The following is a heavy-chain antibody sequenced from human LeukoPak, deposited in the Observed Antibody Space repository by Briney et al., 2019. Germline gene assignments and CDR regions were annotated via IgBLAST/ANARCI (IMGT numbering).Heavy chain of an antibody. J-gene: IGHJ5*02. Sequence: ASVKVSCKASGYTFTSYDINWVRQATGQGLELMGWMNPNSGNTGYAQKFQGRVTMTRNTSISTAYMELSSLRSEDTAVYYCARGKGRDGYNLRWFDPWGQGTLVTVSS. CDR3: ARGKGRDGYNLRWFDP. CDR2: MNPNSGNT. D-gene: IGHD5-24*01. V-gene: IGHV1-8*01. CDR1: GYTFTSYD.